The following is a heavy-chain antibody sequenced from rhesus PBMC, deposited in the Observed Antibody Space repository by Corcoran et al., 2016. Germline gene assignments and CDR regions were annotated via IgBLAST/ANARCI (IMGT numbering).Heavy chain of an antibody. V-gene: IGHV3S32*01. CDR3: TRFDV. CDR1: GFTFSSYG. J-gene: IGHJ5-1*01. CDR2: KSSERSKK. Sequence: EVQLVESGGGLVQPGGSLRLSCAASGFTFSSYGIHWVRQATGKGLEWGASKSSERSKKYFADSVKDPVTMSRDNSNNIRYLKMNNLKLEDTAVYYCTRFDVWGPGVLVTVSS.